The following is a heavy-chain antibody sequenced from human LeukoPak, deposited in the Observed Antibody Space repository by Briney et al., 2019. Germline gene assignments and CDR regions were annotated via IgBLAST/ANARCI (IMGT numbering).Heavy chain of an antibody. CDR1: GGTFSSYA. Sequence: ASVKVSCKASGGTFSSYAISWVRQAPGQGLEWMGWMNPNSGNTGYAQKFQGRVTMTRNTSISTAYMELSSLRSEDTAVYYCARAYKYSGSYYDYDYWGQGTLVTVSS. D-gene: IGHD1-26*01. J-gene: IGHJ4*02. V-gene: IGHV1-8*02. CDR3: ARAYKYSGSYYDYDY. CDR2: MNPNSGNT.